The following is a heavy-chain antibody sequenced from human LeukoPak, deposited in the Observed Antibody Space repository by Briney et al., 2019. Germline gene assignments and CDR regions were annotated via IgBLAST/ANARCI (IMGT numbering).Heavy chain of an antibody. J-gene: IGHJ1*01. CDR2: ISHSGST. CDR1: GGSFSGYY. D-gene: IGHD1-26*01. CDR3: ASYSGSSSFQH. Sequence: SETLSLTCAVYGGSFSGYYWSWIRQPPGKGLEWIGEISHSGSTNYNPSLKSRVTISVDTSKNQFSLKLSSVTAADTAVYYCASYSGSSSFQHWGQGTLVTVSS. V-gene: IGHV4-34*01.